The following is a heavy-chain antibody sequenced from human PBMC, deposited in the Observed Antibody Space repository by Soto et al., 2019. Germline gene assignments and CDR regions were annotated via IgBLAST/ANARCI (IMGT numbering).Heavy chain of an antibody. CDR2: INQDGSEK. V-gene: IGHV3-7*01. J-gene: IGHJ5*02. Sequence: GGSLRLSCAASGFTFTNSWMSWVRQAPGKGLEWVATINQDGSEKYDVDSVEGRFTISRDNAKNSLYLQINSLRAEDTAVYYSARAESIVGATTWFDAWGQGTLVTVSS. CDR1: GFTFTNSW. CDR3: ARAESIVGATTWFDA. D-gene: IGHD1-26*01.